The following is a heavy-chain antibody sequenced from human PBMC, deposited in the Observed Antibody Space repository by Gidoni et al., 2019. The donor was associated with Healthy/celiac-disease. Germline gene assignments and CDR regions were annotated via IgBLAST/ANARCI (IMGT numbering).Heavy chain of an antibody. D-gene: IGHD2-21*02. CDR1: GGSISSSSYY. V-gene: IGHV4-39*01. CDR3: AGGFYCGGDCYLLDY. J-gene: IGHJ4*02. Sequence: QLQLQESGPGLVKPSEPLSLTCTVSGGSISSSSYYWGWIRQPPGKGLEWIGSIYYSGSTYYNPSLKSRVTISVVTSKNQFSLKLSSVTAADTAVYYCAGGFYCGGDCYLLDYWGQGTLVTVSS. CDR2: IYYSGST.